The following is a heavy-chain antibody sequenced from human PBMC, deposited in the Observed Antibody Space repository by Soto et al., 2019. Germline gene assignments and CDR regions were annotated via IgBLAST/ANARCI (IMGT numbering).Heavy chain of an antibody. CDR2: IYYSGST. Sequence: QVQLQESGPGLVKPSETLSLTCTVSGGSISSYYWSWIRQPPGKGLEWIGYIYYSGSTNYNPSLKSRVTISVDTSKNQFSLKLSSVTAADTAVYYCARAPRGYTAPHGSLWSYFDLWGRGTLVTVSS. D-gene: IGHD5-18*01. J-gene: IGHJ2*01. V-gene: IGHV4-59*01. CDR1: GGSISSYY. CDR3: ARAPRGYTAPHGSLWSYFDL.